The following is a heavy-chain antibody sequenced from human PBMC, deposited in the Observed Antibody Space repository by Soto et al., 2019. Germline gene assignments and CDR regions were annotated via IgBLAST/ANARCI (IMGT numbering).Heavy chain of an antibody. D-gene: IGHD2-2*01. CDR2: ISAYNGNT. J-gene: IGHJ4*02. V-gene: IGHV1-18*01. Sequence: QVQLVQSGAEVKKPGASVKVSCKASGYTFTSYGISWVRQAPGQGLEWMGWISAYNGNTNYAQKLQGRATMTTDTETSTAYMELRSLSSDDTVVYYCARDLDVVVPAAHDYWGQGTLVTVSS. CDR1: GYTFTSYG. CDR3: ARDLDVVVPAAHDY.